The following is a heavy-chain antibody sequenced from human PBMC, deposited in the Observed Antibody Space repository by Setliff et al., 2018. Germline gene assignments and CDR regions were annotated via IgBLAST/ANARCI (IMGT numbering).Heavy chain of an antibody. D-gene: IGHD2-2*01. CDR2: INPNNGDT. CDR3: TRSSSYGMRYWFDS. Sequence: ASVKVSCKASGYTFTGYYFHWVRQAPGQGLEWMGWINPNNGDTKSAQKFQGRLTMTRDTSISTAYMELSSLRSDDTAVYYCTRSSSYGMRYWFDSWGQGPLVTVSS. J-gene: IGHJ5*01. V-gene: IGHV1-2*02. CDR1: GYTFTGYY.